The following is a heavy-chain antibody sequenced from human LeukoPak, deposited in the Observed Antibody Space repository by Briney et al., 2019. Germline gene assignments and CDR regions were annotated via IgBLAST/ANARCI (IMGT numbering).Heavy chain of an antibody. CDR2: ISGYNVDT. Sequence: GASVKVSCKASGYILTNYGITWVRQAPGQGLEWMGWISGYNVDTDSTQKVQGRLTMTTDTSTNTAYMELRSLRSDDTAVYYCARFFCNNGVCHRAFDIWGQGTMVTVSS. J-gene: IGHJ3*02. D-gene: IGHD2-8*01. CDR3: ARFFCNNGVCHRAFDI. V-gene: IGHV1-18*01. CDR1: GYILTNYG.